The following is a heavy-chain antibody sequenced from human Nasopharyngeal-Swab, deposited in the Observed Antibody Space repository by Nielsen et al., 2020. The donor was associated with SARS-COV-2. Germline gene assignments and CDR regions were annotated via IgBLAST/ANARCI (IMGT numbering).Heavy chain of an antibody. V-gene: IGHV4-59*08. Sequence: SETLSLTCTVSGGSVSNYYWSWIRQPPGKGLEWLAFIYNSASTSYNPSLKSRLTVSVDTSKNQLSLKLNSVTAADTAVYYCAKIEWQSVRWFDRWGPGTLVTVSS. J-gene: IGHJ5*02. CDR1: GGSVSNYY. D-gene: IGHD5-12*01. CDR2: IYNSAST. CDR3: AKIEWQSVRWFDR.